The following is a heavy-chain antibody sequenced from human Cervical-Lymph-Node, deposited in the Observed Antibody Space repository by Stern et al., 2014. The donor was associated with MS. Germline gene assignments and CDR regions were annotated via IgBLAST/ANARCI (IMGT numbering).Heavy chain of an antibody. CDR3: ARDYNWNFGI. CDR1: GYAFTNFY. J-gene: IGHJ4*02. CDR2: LNPHSGDT. Sequence: VQLVESGAEVKEPGASMTVSCKASGYAFTNFYIHWVRQALGQGLEWMGWLNPHSGDTNYAQKIQRRVTMTRDISTDTAYLTLGGLRSDDTAVYYCARDYNWNFGIWGQGTLVTVSS. D-gene: IGHD1-7*01. V-gene: IGHV1-2*02.